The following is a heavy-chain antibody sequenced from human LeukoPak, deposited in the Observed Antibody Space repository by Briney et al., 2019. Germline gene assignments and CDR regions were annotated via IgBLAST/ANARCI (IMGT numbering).Heavy chain of an antibody. Sequence: SETLSLTCTVSGGSISSYYWSWIRQPPGKGLEWIGYIYYSGSTNYNPSLKSRVTISVDTSKNQFSLKLSSVTAADTAVYYCARSYYYGSGSQTELAFDYWGQGTLVTVSS. J-gene: IGHJ4*02. V-gene: IGHV4-59*01. D-gene: IGHD3-10*01. CDR1: GGSISSYY. CDR3: ARSYYYGSGSQTELAFDY. CDR2: IYYSGST.